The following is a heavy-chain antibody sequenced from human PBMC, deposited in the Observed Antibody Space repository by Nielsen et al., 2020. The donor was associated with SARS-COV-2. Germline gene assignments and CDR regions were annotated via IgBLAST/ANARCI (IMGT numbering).Heavy chain of an antibody. Sequence: WIRQPPGKGLEWVAIISYDGSFEYYADSVKGRFTISRDNSKNTLYLQMNSLRAEDTAVFYCARCKERRPITIFGVVPNWFDPWGQGTLVTVSS. V-gene: IGHV3-30*03. D-gene: IGHD3-3*01. J-gene: IGHJ5*02. CDR2: ISYDGSFE. CDR3: ARCKERRPITIFGVVPNWFDP.